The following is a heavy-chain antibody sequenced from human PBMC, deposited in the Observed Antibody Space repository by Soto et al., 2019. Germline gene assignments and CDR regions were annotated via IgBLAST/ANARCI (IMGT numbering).Heavy chain of an antibody. CDR3: AREQYYYGSGSPKFDY. CDR1: GGSFSGYY. Sequence: ETLSLTCSVYGGSFSGYYWSWIRQPPGKGLEWIGEINHSGSTNYNPSLKSRVTISVDTSKNQFSLKLSSVTAADTAVYYCAREQYYYGSGSPKFDYWGQGTLVTVSS. CDR2: INHSGST. J-gene: IGHJ4*02. V-gene: IGHV4-34*01. D-gene: IGHD3-10*01.